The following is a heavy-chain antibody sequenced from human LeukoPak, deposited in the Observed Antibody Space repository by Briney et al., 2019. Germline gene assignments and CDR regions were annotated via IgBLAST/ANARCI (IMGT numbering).Heavy chain of an antibody. CDR2: INHSGST. CDR1: GGSFSGYY. J-gene: IGHJ4*02. Sequence: SENLSLTCAVYGGSFSGYYWSWIRQPPGKGLEWIGEINHSGSTNYNPSLKSRVTISVDTSKNQFSLKLSSVTAADTAVYYCARYGQQLVPDYWGQGTLVTVSS. CDR3: ARYGQQLVPDY. V-gene: IGHV4-34*01. D-gene: IGHD6-6*01.